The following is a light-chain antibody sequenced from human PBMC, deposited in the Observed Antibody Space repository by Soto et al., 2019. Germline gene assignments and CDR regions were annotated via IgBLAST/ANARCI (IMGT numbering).Light chain of an antibody. J-gene: IGKJ1*01. Sequence: DIQMTQSPSTLSSSVGDRVTITXRASQSIIIWLSWYQQKPGXAPNXXXYDXSSLERGGPSRLSGSGSGTEFTLTISSLHPDDFSTYYCQQYKSDPQTFGQGTKVDIK. V-gene: IGKV1-5*01. CDR2: DXS. CDR1: QSIIIW. CDR3: QQYKSDPQT.